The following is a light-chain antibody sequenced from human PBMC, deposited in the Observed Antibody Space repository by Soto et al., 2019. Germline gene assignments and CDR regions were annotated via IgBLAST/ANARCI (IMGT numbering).Light chain of an antibody. CDR1: SSDVGAYDY. CDR3: CSYAGTYTLGV. J-gene: IGLJ3*02. CDR2: DVS. V-gene: IGLV2-11*01. Sequence: QSVLTQPRSVSGSPGQSVTISCTGTSSDVGAYDYVSWYQQHPGKAPKLLIYDVSKRPSGVPDRFSGSESGNSASLTISGLQAEDEADYYCCSYAGTYTLGVFGGGTKVTVL.